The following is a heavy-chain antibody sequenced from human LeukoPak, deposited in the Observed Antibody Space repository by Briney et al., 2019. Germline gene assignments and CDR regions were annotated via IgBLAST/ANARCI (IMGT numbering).Heavy chain of an antibody. CDR2: TYYRSKWYN. V-gene: IGHV6-1*01. CDR1: GDSVSSNSAA. CDR3: ASSRPYWGSDHDAFDI. Sequence: SQTLSLTCAISGDSVSSNSAAWNWIRQSPSRGLEWLGRTYYRSKWYNDYAVSVKSRITINPDTSKNQFSLQLNSVTPEDTAVYYCASSRPYWGSDHDAFDIWGQGTMVTVSS. J-gene: IGHJ3*02. D-gene: IGHD7-27*01.